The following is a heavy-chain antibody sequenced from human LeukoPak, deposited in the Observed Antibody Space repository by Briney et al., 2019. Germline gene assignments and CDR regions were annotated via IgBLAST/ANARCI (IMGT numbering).Heavy chain of an antibody. CDR1: GFSLSSDW. V-gene: IGHV3-74*01. CDR3: ATVFGY. J-gene: IGHJ4*02. CDR2: MNQDGSDS. Sequence: GGSLRLSCAVSGFSLSSDWMHWVCQAPGKGLEWVSRMNQDGSDSSYADSVKGRYTISRDNAKNTVYLQMNSLRAEDSAVYYCATVFGYWGRGTLVTVSS.